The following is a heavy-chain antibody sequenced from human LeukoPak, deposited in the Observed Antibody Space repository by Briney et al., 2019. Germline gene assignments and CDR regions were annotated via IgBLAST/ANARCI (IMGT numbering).Heavy chain of an antibody. Sequence: PGGSLRLSCAASGFTVSSNYMSWVRQAPGKGLEWVSLIYSDGSTYYADSVKGRFTISRDNSKNTLYLQMNSLRAEDTAVYYCAKRPSLLWFGSYMDVWGKGTTVTVSS. CDR1: GFTVSSNY. D-gene: IGHD3-10*01. CDR2: IYSDGST. V-gene: IGHV3-66*04. CDR3: AKRPSLLWFGSYMDV. J-gene: IGHJ6*03.